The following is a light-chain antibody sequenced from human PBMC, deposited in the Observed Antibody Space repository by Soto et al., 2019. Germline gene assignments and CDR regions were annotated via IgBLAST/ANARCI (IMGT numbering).Light chain of an antibody. CDR1: QSVSSN. J-gene: IGKJ5*01. Sequence: DIVITEFPAKRPVSPGERATRCCRASQSVSSNLAWYQQRLGQAPRLLIYGASTRATGIPARFSGSGSGTEFTLTISSLQSEDFAVYYCQQYNNGPPITFGQGTRLQI. V-gene: IGKV3-15*01. CDR3: QQYNNGPPIT. CDR2: GAS.